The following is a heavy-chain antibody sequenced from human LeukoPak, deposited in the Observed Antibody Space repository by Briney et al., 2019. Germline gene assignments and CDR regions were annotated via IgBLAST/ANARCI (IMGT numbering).Heavy chain of an antibody. Sequence: GASVKVSCKASGYTFTSYGISWVRQAPGQGLEWMGWISAYNGNTNYAQKFQGWVTMTRDTSISTAYMELSRLRSDDTAVYYCARTPSYDFWSGYYTGLDAFDIWGQGTMVTVSS. V-gene: IGHV1-18*01. CDR3: ARTPSYDFWSGYYTGLDAFDI. CDR1: GYTFTSYG. CDR2: ISAYNGNT. J-gene: IGHJ3*02. D-gene: IGHD3-3*01.